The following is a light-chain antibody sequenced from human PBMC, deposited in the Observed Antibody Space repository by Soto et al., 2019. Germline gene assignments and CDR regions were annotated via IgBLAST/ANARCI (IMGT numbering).Light chain of an antibody. Sequence: QSVLTQPPSVSGSPGQSITISCTGTSSDGGGYNYVSWYQQHPGKAPKLMIYDVSNRPSGVSNRFSGSKSGNTASLTISGLQDEDEADYYCSSYTTSSNVVFGGGTKLTVL. J-gene: IGLJ2*01. CDR3: SSYTTSSNVV. V-gene: IGLV2-14*01. CDR2: DVS. CDR1: SSDGGGYNY.